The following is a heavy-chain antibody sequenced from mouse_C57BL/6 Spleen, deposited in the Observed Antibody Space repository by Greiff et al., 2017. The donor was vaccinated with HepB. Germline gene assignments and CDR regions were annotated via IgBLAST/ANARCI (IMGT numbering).Heavy chain of an antibody. J-gene: IGHJ4*01. CDR3: TRGEVLSTMVTTGAMDY. D-gene: IGHD2-2*01. CDR1: GYTFTDYE. CDR2: IDPETGGT. Sequence: VQLQQSGAELVRPGASVTLSCKASGYTFTDYEMHWVKQTPVHGLEWIGAIDPETGGTAYNQKFKGKAILTADKSSSTAYMELRSLTSEDSAVYYCTRGEVLSTMVTTGAMDYWSQRTSVTVSS. V-gene: IGHV1-15*01.